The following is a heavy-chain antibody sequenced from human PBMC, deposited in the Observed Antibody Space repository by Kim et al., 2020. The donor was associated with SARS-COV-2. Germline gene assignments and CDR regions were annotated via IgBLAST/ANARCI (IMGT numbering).Heavy chain of an antibody. CDR3: ARNPIVHRGFDP. V-gene: IGHV1-3*01. Sequence: KYSQKFQGRVTITRDTSASTAYMELSSLRSEDTAVYYCARNPIVHRGFDPWGQGTLVTVSS. D-gene: IGHD2-8*01. J-gene: IGHJ5*02.